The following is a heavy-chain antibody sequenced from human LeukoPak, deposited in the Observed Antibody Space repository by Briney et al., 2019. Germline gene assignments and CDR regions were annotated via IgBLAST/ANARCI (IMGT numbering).Heavy chain of an antibody. CDR3: AKGLAVATSYFDY. CDR2: IGAGGGDT. CDR1: GFTLNSYP. D-gene: IGHD6-19*01. V-gene: IGHV3-23*01. Sequence: GGSLRLSCAASGFTLNSYPMSWVRQAPGKGLEWVSTIGAGGGDTYYADSVKGRFTFSTDNSKNTLYLQMNSLKAEDTAVYYCAKGLAVATSYFDYWGQGTLVTVSS. J-gene: IGHJ4*02.